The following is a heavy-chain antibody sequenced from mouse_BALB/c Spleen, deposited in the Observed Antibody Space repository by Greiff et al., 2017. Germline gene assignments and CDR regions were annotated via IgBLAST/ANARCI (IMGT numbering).Heavy chain of an antibody. J-gene: IGHJ4*01. Sequence: VQLVESGPELVKPGASVRISCKASGYTFTSYYIHWVKQRPGQGLEWIGWIYPGNVNTKYNEKFKGKATLTADKSSSTAYMQLSSLTSEDSAVYFCARPLRALYAMDYWGQGTSVTVSS. CDR3: ARPLRALYAMDY. CDR2: IYPGNVNT. D-gene: IGHD1-1*01. V-gene: IGHV1S56*01. CDR1: GYTFTSYY.